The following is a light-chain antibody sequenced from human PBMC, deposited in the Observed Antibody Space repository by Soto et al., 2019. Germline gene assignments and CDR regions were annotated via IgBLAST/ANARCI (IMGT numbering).Light chain of an antibody. J-gene: IGKJ1*01. CDR3: QQSYTTPGT. Sequence: DIQMTQSPSSLPASVGDSVTITCRASQAINKYLNWYQHKAGQAPKPLIYVASSLHKGVPARFRGSGAGTFFTLTISSLQPEDLATYYCQQSYTTPGTFGRGTTVEIK. CDR1: QAINKY. V-gene: IGKV1-39*01. CDR2: VAS.